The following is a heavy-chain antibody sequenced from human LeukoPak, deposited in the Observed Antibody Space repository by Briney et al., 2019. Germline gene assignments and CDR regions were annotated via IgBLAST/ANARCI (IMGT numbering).Heavy chain of an antibody. CDR1: GGSFSGYY. CDR2: INHSRST. CDR3: ARATRGSNWFDP. Sequence: PSETLSLTCAVYGGSFSGYYWSWIRQPPGKGLEWIGEINHSRSTNYNPSLKSRVTISVDTSKNQFSLKLSSVTAADTAVYYCARATRGSNWFDPWGQGTLVTVSS. J-gene: IGHJ5*02. D-gene: IGHD1-1*01. V-gene: IGHV4-34*01.